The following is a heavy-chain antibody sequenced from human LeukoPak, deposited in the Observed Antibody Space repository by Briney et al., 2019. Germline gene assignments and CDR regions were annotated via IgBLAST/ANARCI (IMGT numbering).Heavy chain of an antibody. V-gene: IGHV3-23*01. CDR2: ISGSGGST. J-gene: IGHJ4*02. CDR1: GFIFSSYA. Sequence: GGSLRLSCAASGFIFSSYAMSWVRQAPGKGLEWVSAISGSGGSTYYADSVKGRFTISRDNSKNTLYLQMHSLRAEDTAVYYCAKEAYYYDSSGYYDYWGQGTLVTASS. D-gene: IGHD3-22*01. CDR3: AKEAYYYDSSGYYDY.